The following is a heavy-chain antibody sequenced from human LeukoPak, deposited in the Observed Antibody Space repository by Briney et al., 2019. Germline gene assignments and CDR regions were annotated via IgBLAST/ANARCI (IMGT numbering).Heavy chain of an antibody. J-gene: IGHJ4*02. Sequence: SGPALVKPTQTLTLTCTFSGLARSTSGMYVSWIRQPPGKALEWLARIDWDDDKYYSTSPKTRLTISKDTSKIQVVLTMTNMDPVDTATYYCARFLDWEYYFDYWGQGTLVTVSS. V-gene: IGHV2-70*11. CDR3: ARFLDWEYYFDY. CDR2: IDWDDDK. D-gene: IGHD3-9*01. CDR1: GLARSTSGMY.